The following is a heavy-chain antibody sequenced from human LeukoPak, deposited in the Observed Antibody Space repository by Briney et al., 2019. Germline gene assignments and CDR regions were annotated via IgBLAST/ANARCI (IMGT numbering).Heavy chain of an antibody. CDR2: IKQDGSEK. D-gene: IGHD6-13*01. J-gene: IGHJ3*02. Sequence: GGSLRLSCAASGFTFSSYWMSWVRQAPGKGLEWVANIKQDGSEKYYVDSVEGRFTISRDNAKNSLYLQMNSLRAEDTAVYYCARSGAAAPFAFDIWGQGTMVTVSS. V-gene: IGHV3-7*01. CDR1: GFTFSSYW. CDR3: ARSGAAAPFAFDI.